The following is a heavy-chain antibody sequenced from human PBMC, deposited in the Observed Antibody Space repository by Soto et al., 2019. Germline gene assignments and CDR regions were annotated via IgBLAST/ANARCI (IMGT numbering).Heavy chain of an antibody. J-gene: IGHJ4*02. D-gene: IGHD1-1*01. CDR2: ISTNGNNH. V-gene: IGHV3-30*04. CDR1: GFTFSIYA. Sequence: GGSLRLSCVAPGFTFSIYALQWVRQAPGKGLEWVAVISTNGNNHYYADSVKGRFTISRDNSKSTLYLQMNSLRPDDTAVYYLAAGASSCGDASRYWGQGTLVTVSS. CDR3: AAGASSCGDASRY.